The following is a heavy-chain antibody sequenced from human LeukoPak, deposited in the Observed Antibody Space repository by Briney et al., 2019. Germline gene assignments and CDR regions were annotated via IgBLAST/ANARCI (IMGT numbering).Heavy chain of an antibody. J-gene: IGHJ6*02. CDR1: GFTFSSYA. V-gene: IGHV3-23*01. D-gene: IGHD1-26*01. Sequence: GGSLRLSCAASGFTFSSYAMSWVRQAPGKGLEWASAISGSAATTYYADSVKGRFTISRDNSKDTLYLQMNNLRAEDTAVYYCAKLTGVGATTNTPYGMDVWGQGTTVTVSS. CDR3: AKLTGVGATTNTPYGMDV. CDR2: ISGSAATT.